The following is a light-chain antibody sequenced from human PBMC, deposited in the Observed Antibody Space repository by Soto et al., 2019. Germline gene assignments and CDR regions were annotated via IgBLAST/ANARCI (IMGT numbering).Light chain of an antibody. CDR2: AAS. V-gene: IGKV1-27*01. CDR3: QKYNSAPLT. CDR1: QDISDY. J-gene: IGKJ4*01. Sequence: DIQMTQSPSSLSASVGDRVTITCRASQDISDYLAWYQQKPGQVPNLLIYAASTLQSGVPSRFRGSGSGTDFTLTISSLQPEDVAAYYCQKYNSAPLTFGGGTKVDIK.